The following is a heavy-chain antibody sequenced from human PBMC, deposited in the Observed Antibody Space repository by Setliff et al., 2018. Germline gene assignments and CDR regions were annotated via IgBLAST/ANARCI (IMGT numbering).Heavy chain of an antibody. J-gene: IGHJ4*02. D-gene: IGHD3-22*01. CDR1: GDSIYNHF. CDR3: ARRDSTGYYGYSFDF. Sequence: PSETLSLTCTVSGDSIYNHFWSWVRQPPGKGLEWIGYMYASGTTDYNPSLESRVAILADTSKNQLSLELASVTAADTAVYYCARRDSTGYYGYSFDFWGQGTLVTVSS. CDR2: MYASGTT. V-gene: IGHV4-59*08.